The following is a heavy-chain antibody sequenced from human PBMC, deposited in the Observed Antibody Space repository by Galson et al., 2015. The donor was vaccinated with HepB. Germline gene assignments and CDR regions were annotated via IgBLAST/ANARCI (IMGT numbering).Heavy chain of an antibody. CDR2: ISGRGGST. CDR3: AKVEVTAILSLDY. V-gene: IGHV3-23*01. J-gene: IGHJ4*02. D-gene: IGHD2-21*02. CDR1: GFTFSSYA. Sequence: SLRLSCAASGFTFSSYAMSWVRQAPGKGLEWVSAISGRGGSTYYADSVKGRFTISRDNSKNTLYLQMNSLRAEDTAVYYCAKVEVTAILSLDYWGQGTLVTVSS.